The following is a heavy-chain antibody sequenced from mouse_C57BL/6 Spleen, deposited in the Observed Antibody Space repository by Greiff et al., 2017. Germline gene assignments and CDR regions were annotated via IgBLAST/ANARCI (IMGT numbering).Heavy chain of an antibody. J-gene: IGHJ4*01. V-gene: IGHV1-59*01. D-gene: IGHD3-2*02. CDR1: GYTFTSYW. CDR3: AKTAQGRGAMDY. Sequence: QVQLQQPGAELVRPGTSVKLSCKASGYTFTSYWMHWVKQRPGQGLEWIGVIDPSDSYTNYNQKFKGKATLTVDTSSSTAYMQLSSLTSDDSAVYYCAKTAQGRGAMDYWGQGTSVTVSS. CDR2: IDPSDSYT.